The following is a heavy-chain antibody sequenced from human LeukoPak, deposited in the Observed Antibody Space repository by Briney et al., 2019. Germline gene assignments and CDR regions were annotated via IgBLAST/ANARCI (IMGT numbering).Heavy chain of an antibody. J-gene: IGHJ4*02. CDR3: ARLYSSSLGRVFDY. CDR2: IYYSGST. CDR1: GGSISSYY. V-gene: IGHV4-59*01. D-gene: IGHD6-13*01. Sequence: SETLSLTCTVSGGSISSYYWSWIRQPPGKGLEWIGYIYYSGSTNYNPSLKSRITISVDTSKNQFSLRLSSVTAADTAVYYCARLYSSSLGRVFDYWGQGTLVTVSS.